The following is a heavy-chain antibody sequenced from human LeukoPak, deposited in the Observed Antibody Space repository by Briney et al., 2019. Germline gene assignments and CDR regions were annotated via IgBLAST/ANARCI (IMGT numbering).Heavy chain of an antibody. CDR2: LYSGGNT. CDR1: GPTVRSNY. CDR3: AREDPSYTCHAFDY. Sequence: GGSLRPSCAASGPTVRSNYMSWARQAPGKGLEWVSILYSGGNTFYADSVNGRFIIPKENPKNTLYLQIAGLRPEDTPVYYCAREDPSYTCHAFDYWGQGSLVSVSS. D-gene: IGHD2-2*02. V-gene: IGHV3-66*01. J-gene: IGHJ4*02.